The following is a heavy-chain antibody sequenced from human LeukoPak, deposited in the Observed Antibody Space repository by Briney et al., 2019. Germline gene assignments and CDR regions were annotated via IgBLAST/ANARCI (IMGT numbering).Heavy chain of an antibody. V-gene: IGHV3-23*01. CDR1: GFTFRSYA. CDR2: INNSGGIT. CDR3: ATPGYSSGWYVY. Sequence: GGSLRLSCAASGFTFRSYAMSWVRQVPGKGLKWVSVINNSGGITYYADSVKGRFTISRDNSKNTLYLQMNSLRAEDTAVYYCATPGYSSGWYVYWGQGTLVTVSS. D-gene: IGHD6-19*01. J-gene: IGHJ4*02.